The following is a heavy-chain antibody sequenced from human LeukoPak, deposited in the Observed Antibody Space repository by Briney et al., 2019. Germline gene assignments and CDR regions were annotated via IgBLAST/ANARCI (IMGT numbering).Heavy chain of an antibody. CDR3: ARAAKFEFYFDY. CDR2: ISYDGSNK. D-gene: IGHD3-10*01. CDR1: GFTFSSYG. V-gene: IGHV3-30*03. Sequence: GGSLRLSCAASGFTFSSYGMHWVRQAPGKGLEWVAVISYDGSNKYYADSVKGRFTISRDNSKNTLYLQMNSLRAEDTAMYYCARAAKFEFYFDYWGQGTLVTVSS. J-gene: IGHJ4*02.